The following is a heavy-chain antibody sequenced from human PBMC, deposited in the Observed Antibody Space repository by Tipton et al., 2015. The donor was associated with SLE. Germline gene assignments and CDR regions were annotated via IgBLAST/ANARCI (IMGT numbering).Heavy chain of an antibody. D-gene: IGHD3-10*01. Sequence: SLRLSCAASGFTFSSYGMHWVRQAPGKGLEWVAVIWYDGSNKYYADSVKGRFTISRDNSKNTLYLQMNSLRAEDTAVYYCAKEACYGSGSYCPLDYWGQGTLVTVSS. CDR3: AKEACYGSGSYCPLDY. V-gene: IGHV3-30*18. CDR2: IWYDGSNK. J-gene: IGHJ4*02. CDR1: GFTFSSYG.